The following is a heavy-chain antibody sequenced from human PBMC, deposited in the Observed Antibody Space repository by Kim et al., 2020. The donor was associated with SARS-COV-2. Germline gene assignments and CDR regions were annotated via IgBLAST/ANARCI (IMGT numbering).Heavy chain of an antibody. Sequence: RGSGGSTYYADSVKGRFTISRDNSKNTLYLQMNSLRAEDTAVYYCAKWDYWGQGTLVTVSS. V-gene: IGHV3-23*01. CDR3: AKWDY. J-gene: IGHJ4*02. CDR2: RGSGGST.